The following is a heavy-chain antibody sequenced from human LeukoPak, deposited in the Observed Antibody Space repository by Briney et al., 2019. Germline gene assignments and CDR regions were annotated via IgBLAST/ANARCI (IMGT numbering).Heavy chain of an antibody. Sequence: PGGSLRLSCTASGFTFGDYAMSWVRQAPGKGLEWVGFIRSKAYGGTTEYAASVKGRFTISRDDSKSIAYLQMNSLKTEDTAVYYCTRDRIMITFGGVIVEGIFDYWGQGTLVTVSS. V-gene: IGHV3-49*04. CDR2: IRSKAYGGTT. J-gene: IGHJ4*02. D-gene: IGHD3-16*02. CDR3: TRDRIMITFGGVIVEGIFDY. CDR1: GFTFGDYA.